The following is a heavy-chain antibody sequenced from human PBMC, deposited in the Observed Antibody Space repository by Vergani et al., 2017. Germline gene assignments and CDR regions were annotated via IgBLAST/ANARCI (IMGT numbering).Heavy chain of an antibody. CDR3: ATIGYRRWGYYFDY. D-gene: IGHD2-2*02. CDR2: ICHTEDT. CDR1: GDSISSNNC. J-gene: IGHJ4*02. V-gene: IGHV4-4*03. Sequence: QVQLVESGPGLVKPPGTLSLTCAVSGDSISSNNCWTWVRQPPGKGLEWIGEICHTEDTKYSPSLKSRVTVSVDESRNLFSLRLNSVTAADTAVYYCATIGYRRWGYYFDYWGQGILVTVSS.